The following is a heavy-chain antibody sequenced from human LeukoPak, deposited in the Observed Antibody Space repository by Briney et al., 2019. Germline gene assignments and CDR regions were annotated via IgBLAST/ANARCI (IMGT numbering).Heavy chain of an antibody. D-gene: IGHD3-22*01. CDR2: IKQDGSEK. V-gene: IGHV3-7*01. CDR1: GFTFSSYW. CDR3: ARDTSEFDDSSGYLHYYYYMDV. J-gene: IGHJ6*03. Sequence: GGSLRLSCAASGFTFSSYWMSWVRQAPGKGLEWVANIKQDGSEKYYVDSVKGRFTISRDNAKNSLYLQVNSLRAEDTAVYYCARDTSEFDDSSGYLHYYYYMDVWGKGTTVTVSS.